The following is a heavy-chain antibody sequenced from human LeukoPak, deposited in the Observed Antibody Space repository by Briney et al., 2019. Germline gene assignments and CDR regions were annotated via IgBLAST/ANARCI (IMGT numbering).Heavy chain of an antibody. CDR3: ARDLSPRYYYDSSGYVSSAASDY. J-gene: IGHJ4*02. D-gene: IGHD3-22*01. CDR2: ISSSGSTI. V-gene: IGHV3-11*01. Sequence: GGSLRLSCAASGFTFSDYYMSRIRQAPGKGLEWVSYISSSGSTIYYADSVKGRFTISRDNAKNSLYLQMNSLRAEDTAVYYCARDLSPRYYYDSSGYVSSAASDYWGQGTLVTVSS. CDR1: GFTFSDYY.